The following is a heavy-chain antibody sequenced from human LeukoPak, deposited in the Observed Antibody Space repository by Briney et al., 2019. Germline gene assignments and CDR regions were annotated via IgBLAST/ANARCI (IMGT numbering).Heavy chain of an antibody. D-gene: IGHD3-16*02. J-gene: IGHJ5*02. Sequence: ASVKVSCKASGYTFTSYGISWVRQAPGQGLEWMGWISAYNGNTNYAQKLQGRVTMTTDTSTSTAYMELRSLRPDDTAVYYCAREPSPYDYVWGSYRSNWFDPWGQGTLVTVSS. CDR2: ISAYNGNT. CDR3: AREPSPYDYVWGSYRSNWFDP. V-gene: IGHV1-18*01. CDR1: GYTFTSYG.